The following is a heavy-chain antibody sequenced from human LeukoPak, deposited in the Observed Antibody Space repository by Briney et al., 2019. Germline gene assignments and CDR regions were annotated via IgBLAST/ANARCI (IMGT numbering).Heavy chain of an antibody. CDR2: INPNSGGT. CDR1: GYTFTGYY. J-gene: IGHJ3*02. Sequence: GASVKVSCKASGYTFTGYYMHWVRQAPGQGLEWMGWINPNSGGTNYAQKFQGRVTMTRDTSISTAYMELSRLRSDDTAVYYCARVLRTGAAGATDAFDIWGQGTMVTVSS. V-gene: IGHV1-2*02. D-gene: IGHD7-27*01. CDR3: ARVLRTGAAGATDAFDI.